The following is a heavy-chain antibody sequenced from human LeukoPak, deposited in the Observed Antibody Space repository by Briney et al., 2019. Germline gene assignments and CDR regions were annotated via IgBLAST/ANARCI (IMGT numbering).Heavy chain of an antibody. D-gene: IGHD3-22*01. J-gene: IGHJ4*02. V-gene: IGHV3-30*18. CDR3: AKSFYDSGGYYGIIDY. Sequence: PGRSLRLSCAASGFTFNSYSMYWVRQAPGKGLEWVAVISYDGSNKYYADSVKGRFTISRDSSKNTLHLQMNSLRVEDAAVYYCAKSFYDSGGYYGIIDYWGQGTLVTVSS. CDR2: ISYDGSNK. CDR1: GFTFNSYS.